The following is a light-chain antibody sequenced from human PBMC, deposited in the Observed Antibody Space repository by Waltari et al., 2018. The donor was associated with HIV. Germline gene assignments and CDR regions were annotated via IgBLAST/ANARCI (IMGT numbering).Light chain of an antibody. J-gene: IGLJ1*01. V-gene: IGLV2-8*01. CDR3: GSFVGSNSHYV. Sequence: QSALTQPPSASGSPGQSVTIPCTGPNSDVGGYNYVSWYQQRPGKAPKLMIFEVIKRPSGVPDRFSGSKSGNTASLTVSGLQADDEADYYCGSFVGSNSHYVFGTGTKVTVL. CDR1: NSDVGGYNY. CDR2: EVI.